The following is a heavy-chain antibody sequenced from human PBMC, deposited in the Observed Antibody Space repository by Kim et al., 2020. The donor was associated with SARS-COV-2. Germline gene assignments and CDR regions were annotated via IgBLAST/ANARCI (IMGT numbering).Heavy chain of an antibody. D-gene: IGHD5-18*01. V-gene: IGHV3-11*01. CDR1: GFTFSDYY. J-gene: IGHJ3*02. Sequence: GGSLRLSCAASGFTFSDYYMTWIRQAPGKGLEWVSYISSIGSTIYYADSVKGRFTISRDNAKNSLYLQMNSLRAEDTAVYYCARRYGYAPDGFDIWGQGTMVTVSS. CDR3: ARRYGYAPDGFDI. CDR2: ISSIGSTI.